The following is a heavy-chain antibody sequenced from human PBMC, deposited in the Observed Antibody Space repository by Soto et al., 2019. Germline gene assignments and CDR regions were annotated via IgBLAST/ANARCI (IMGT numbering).Heavy chain of an antibody. J-gene: IGHJ5*02. D-gene: IGHD2-15*01. V-gene: IGHV4-59*08. CDR3: ARGTPSPLIVRSSRGPWFDP. CDR1: GGSISSYY. CDR2: MYYGGRT. Sequence: PSETLSLTCTVSGGSISSYYWSWIRQPPGKGLEWIGYMYYGGRTNYNPSLKSRVTISVDTSKMQVSLKLSSVTAADTAVYFCARGTPSPLIVRSSRGPWFDPWGQGTLGTGSS.